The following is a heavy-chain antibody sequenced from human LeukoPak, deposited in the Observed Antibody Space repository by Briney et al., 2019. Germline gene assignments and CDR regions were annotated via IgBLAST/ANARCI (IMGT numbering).Heavy chain of an antibody. CDR2: IYYSGST. J-gene: IGHJ4*02. CDR1: GGSISSSSYY. CDR3: ARSFSSVPAPFDY. D-gene: IGHD3-22*01. Sequence: SETLSLTCTVSGGSISSSSYYWGWIRQPPGKGLEWIGSIYYSGSTYYNPSLKSRVTISVDTSKNQFSLKLSSVTAADTAVYYCARSFSSVPAPFDYWGQGTLVTVSS. V-gene: IGHV4-39*01.